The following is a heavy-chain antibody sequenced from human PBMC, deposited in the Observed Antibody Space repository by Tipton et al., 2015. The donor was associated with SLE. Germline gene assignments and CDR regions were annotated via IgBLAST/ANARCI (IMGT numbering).Heavy chain of an antibody. V-gene: IGHV3-49*04. CDR1: GFSFGEYA. CDR3: VRLLYNFEANYYYGMDV. D-gene: IGHD1-1*01. CDR2: IRSKLYGGTS. Sequence: SLRLSCTASGFSFGEYAMSWVRQAPGKGLEWVGFIRSKLYGGTSEYAASVNGRFTISRDTSKNTLSLQMNSLRPEDTAVYYCVRLLYNFEANYYYGMDVWGQGTPVTVSS. J-gene: IGHJ6*02.